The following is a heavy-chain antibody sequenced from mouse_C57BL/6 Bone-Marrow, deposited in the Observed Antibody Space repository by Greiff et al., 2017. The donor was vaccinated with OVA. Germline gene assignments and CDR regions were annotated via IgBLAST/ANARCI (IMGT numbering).Heavy chain of an antibody. D-gene: IGHD2-4*01. J-gene: IGHJ4*01. CDR3: ARHSMITTTAYYAMDY. CDR1: GFTFSSYG. Sequence: EVQLVESGGDLVKPGGSLKLSCAASGFTFSSYGMSWVRQTPDKRLEWVATISSGGSYTYYPDSVQGRFTIARDNAKNTLYLQMSSLKSEDTAMYYCARHSMITTTAYYAMDYWGQGTSVTVSS. V-gene: IGHV5-6*01. CDR2: ISSGGSYT.